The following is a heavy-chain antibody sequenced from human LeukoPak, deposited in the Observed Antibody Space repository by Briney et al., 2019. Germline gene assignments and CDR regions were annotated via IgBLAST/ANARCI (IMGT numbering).Heavy chain of an antibody. V-gene: IGHV3-23*01. CDR3: ASISGSYYGSNY. D-gene: IGHD1-26*01. Sequence: PGGSLRLSCAASGFTFSSYAMRWVRQAPGKGLEWVSAISGSGGSTYYADSVKGRFTISRDNSKNTLYLQMNSLRAEDTAVYYCASISGSYYGSNYWGQGTLVTVSS. CDR2: ISGSGGST. J-gene: IGHJ4*02. CDR1: GFTFSSYA.